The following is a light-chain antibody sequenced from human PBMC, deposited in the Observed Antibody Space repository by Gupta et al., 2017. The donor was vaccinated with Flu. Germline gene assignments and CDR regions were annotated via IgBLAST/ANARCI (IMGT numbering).Light chain of an antibody. Sequence: NFMLTQPHSVSESPGKTVTISCIRSGGSISSNYVQWYQLRPGTSPTTVIYEDNRRPSGVPERFSGSVDSSSNSATLTISGLKTEDEADYYCQTYDNTWVFGGGTKLTVL. CDR1: GGSISSNY. CDR3: QTYDNTWV. J-gene: IGLJ3*02. V-gene: IGLV6-57*01. CDR2: EDN.